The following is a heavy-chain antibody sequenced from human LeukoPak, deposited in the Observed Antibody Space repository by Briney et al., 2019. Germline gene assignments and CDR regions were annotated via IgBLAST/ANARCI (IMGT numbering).Heavy chain of an antibody. J-gene: IGHJ5*02. Sequence: ASVKVSCKASGYTFTSYDINWVRQATGQGLEWMGWMNPHSGNTGYAQKFQGRVTMTRDTSISTAYMELSSLRSEDTAVYFCAIRDGWTQYDRWGQGTLVTVSS. CDR3: AIRDGWTQYDR. CDR1: GYTFTSYD. D-gene: IGHD5-24*01. CDR2: MNPHSGNT. V-gene: IGHV1-8*01.